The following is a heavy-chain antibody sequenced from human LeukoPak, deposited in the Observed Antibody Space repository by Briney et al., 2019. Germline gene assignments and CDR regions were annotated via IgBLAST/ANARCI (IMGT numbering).Heavy chain of an antibody. V-gene: IGHV4-59*01. CDR1: GGSISSYY. CDR2: IYYSGSI. CDR3: ARSNPIAAAGRFDY. J-gene: IGHJ4*02. Sequence: SETLSLTCTVSGGSISSYYWSWIRQPPGKGLEWIGYIYYSGSINYNPSLKSRVTISVDTSKNQFSLKLSSVTAADTAVYYCARSNPIAAAGRFDYWGQGTLVTVSS. D-gene: IGHD6-13*01.